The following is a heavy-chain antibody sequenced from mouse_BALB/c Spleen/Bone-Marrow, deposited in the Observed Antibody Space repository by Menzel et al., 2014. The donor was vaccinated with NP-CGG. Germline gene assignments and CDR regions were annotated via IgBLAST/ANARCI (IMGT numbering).Heavy chain of an antibody. CDR1: GFDFSRYW. J-gene: IGHJ1*01. Sequence: EVRVIESGGGLVQPGGSLKLSCAASGFDFSRYWMSWVRQVPGKGLEWIGEINPDSSTINYTPSLKDKFIISRDNAKNTLYLQMSKVRSEDTALYYCARLNYYGILFVWGAGTTVTVSS. CDR3: ARLNYYGILFV. D-gene: IGHD1-1*01. CDR2: INPDSSTI. V-gene: IGHV4-1*02.